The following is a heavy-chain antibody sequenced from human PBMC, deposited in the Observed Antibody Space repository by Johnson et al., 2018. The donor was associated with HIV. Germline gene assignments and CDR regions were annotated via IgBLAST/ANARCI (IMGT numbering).Heavy chain of an antibody. V-gene: IGHV3-11*04. D-gene: IGHD6-6*01. CDR2: ISYDGSNK. Sequence: VQLVESGGSLVKPGGSLSLSCAASGFTFSDYYMSWIRQAPGKGLEWVALISYDGSNKYYADSVKGRFTISRDNAKNSLYLQMNSLRAEDTAVYYCASEYSSSSQPNAFDIWGQGTMVTVSS. J-gene: IGHJ3*02. CDR1: GFTFSDYY. CDR3: ASEYSSSSQPNAFDI.